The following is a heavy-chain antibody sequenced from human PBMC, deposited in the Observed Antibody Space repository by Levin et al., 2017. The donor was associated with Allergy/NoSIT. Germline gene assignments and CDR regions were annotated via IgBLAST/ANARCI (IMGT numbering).Heavy chain of an antibody. Sequence: ASVKVSCKTSGYTFTRYGFSWVRQAPGQGLEWMGWVSPYTGNSSYAPKFQDRVTMTTDIRTTTAYLELKNLRSDDTALYFCARDRKYVPMTLDFWGQGTLVTVSS. V-gene: IGHV1-18*01. J-gene: IGHJ4*02. CDR1: GYTFTRYG. CDR3: ARDRKYVPMTLDF. CDR2: VSPYTGNS. D-gene: IGHD2-8*01.